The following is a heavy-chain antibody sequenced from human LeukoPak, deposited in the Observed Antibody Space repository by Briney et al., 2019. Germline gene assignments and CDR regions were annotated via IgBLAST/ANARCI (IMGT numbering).Heavy chain of an antibody. D-gene: IGHD3-3*01. Sequence: AGGSLRLSCAASGFTFDDYAMHWVRQAPGKGLEWVSLISGDGGSTYYADSVKGRFTISRDNSKNSLYLQMNSLRTEDTALYYCAKDSTDYDFWSGLDYWGRGTLVTVSS. CDR1: GFTFDDYA. CDR2: ISGDGGST. V-gene: IGHV3-43*02. CDR3: AKDSTDYDFWSGLDY. J-gene: IGHJ4*02.